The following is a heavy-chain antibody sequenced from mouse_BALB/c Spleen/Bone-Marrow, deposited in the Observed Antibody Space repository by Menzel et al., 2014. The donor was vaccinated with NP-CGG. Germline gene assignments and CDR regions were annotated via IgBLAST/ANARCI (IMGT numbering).Heavy chain of an antibody. CDR2: INPSNGGT. Sequence: VQLQQSGAELVKPGASVKLSCKVSGYTFTIYYMFWVKQRPGQGLEWIGEINPSNGGTNFNEKFKSKATLTVDKSSSTAYMQLSSLTSEDSAVYYCTRNGPDSSGYPAWFAYWGQGTLVTVSA. CDR1: GYTFTIYY. CDR3: TRNGPDSSGYPAWFAY. J-gene: IGHJ3*01. V-gene: IGHV1S81*02. D-gene: IGHD3-2*01.